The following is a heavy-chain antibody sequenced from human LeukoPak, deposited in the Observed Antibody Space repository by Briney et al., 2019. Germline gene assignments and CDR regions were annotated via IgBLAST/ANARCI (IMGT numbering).Heavy chain of an antibody. CDR2: IYYGGST. D-gene: IGHD5-24*01. CDR1: GGSISSYY. CDR3: ARGIGDGYNHPFDY. Sequence: SETLSLTCTVSGGSISSYYWSWIRQPPGKGLEWIGYIYYGGSTNYNPSLKSRVTISVDTSKNQFSLKLSSVTAADTAVYYCARGIGDGYNHPFDYWGQGTLVTVSS. J-gene: IGHJ4*02. V-gene: IGHV4-59*01.